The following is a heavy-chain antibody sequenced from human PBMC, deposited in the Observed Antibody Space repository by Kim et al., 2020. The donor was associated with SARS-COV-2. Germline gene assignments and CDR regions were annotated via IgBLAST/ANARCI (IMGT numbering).Heavy chain of an antibody. Sequence: NNYEADSVTGRSTISGDNSKNTLYLQRTSLRAEDTAVYYCAKVSGSGWDYWGQGTLVTVSS. CDR3: AKVSGSGWDY. CDR2: NN. V-gene: IGHV3-30*02. J-gene: IGHJ4*02. D-gene: IGHD6-19*01.